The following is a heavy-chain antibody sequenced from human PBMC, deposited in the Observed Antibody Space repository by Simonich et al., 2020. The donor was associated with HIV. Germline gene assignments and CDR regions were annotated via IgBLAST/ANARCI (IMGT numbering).Heavy chain of an antibody. CDR1: GGSIGSSNG. CDR2: IFQRGST. CDR3: ARDEARIAAAGTQD. Sequence: VQLQESGQGLVKPSGTRSLTGAVSGGSIGSSNGWGWVRQPPGKGREWIGEIFQRGSTNYNPPLKMRVTISVDKSKNQFSLKLSSVTAADTAVYYCARDEARIAAAGTQDWGQGTLVTVSS. D-gene: IGHD6-13*01. V-gene: IGHV4-4*02. J-gene: IGHJ4*02.